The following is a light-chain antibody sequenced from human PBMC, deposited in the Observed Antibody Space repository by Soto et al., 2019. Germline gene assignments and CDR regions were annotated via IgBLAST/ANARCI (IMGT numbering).Light chain of an antibody. J-gene: IGLJ1*01. CDR1: SSDVGVYNY. V-gene: IGLV2-14*01. CDR2: DVS. Sequence: QSALTQPASVSGSPGQSITISCTGTSSDVGVYNYVSWYQQHPGKAPKLMIYDVSNRASGVSNRFSGSKSGNTASLTISGLQPEDEADYYCNSYTSSGTGVFGTGTKVTVL. CDR3: NSYTSSGTGV.